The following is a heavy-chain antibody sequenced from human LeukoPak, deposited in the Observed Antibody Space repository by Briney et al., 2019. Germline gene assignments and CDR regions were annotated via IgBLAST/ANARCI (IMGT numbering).Heavy chain of an antibody. CDR3: ARGPYYYDSSGPLTFDP. CDR2: IWYDGSNK. D-gene: IGHD3-22*01. V-gene: IGHV3-33*08. CDR1: GFTFSSYW. Sequence: GGSLRLSCAASGFTFSSYWMSWVRQAPGKGLEWVAVIWYDGSNKYYADSVKGRFTISRDNSKNTLYLQMNSLRAEDTAVYYCARGPYYYDSSGPLTFDPWGQGTLVTVSS. J-gene: IGHJ5*02.